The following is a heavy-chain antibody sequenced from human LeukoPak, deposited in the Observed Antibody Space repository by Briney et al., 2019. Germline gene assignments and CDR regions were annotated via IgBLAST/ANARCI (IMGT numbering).Heavy chain of an antibody. Sequence: GGSLKLSCAASGFTFRNYWMHWVRQAPGKGLVWVSRVKGDGSFTDYADSVKGRFTISRDNAKNTLYLQMYSLRAEDTAAYYCVRDGDDYNFDYWGQGSLVTVSS. D-gene: IGHD5-24*01. J-gene: IGHJ4*02. V-gene: IGHV3-74*01. CDR1: GFTFRNYW. CDR2: VKGDGSFT. CDR3: VRDGDDYNFDY.